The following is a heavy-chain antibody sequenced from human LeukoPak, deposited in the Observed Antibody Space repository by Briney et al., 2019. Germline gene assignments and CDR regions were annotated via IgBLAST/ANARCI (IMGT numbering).Heavy chain of an antibody. D-gene: IGHD3-22*01. CDR3: ARGTYYYDSSGYYPFDY. CDR1: GYTFTSYD. V-gene: IGHV1-8*01. Sequence: GASVKVSCKASGYTFTSYDINWVRQATGQGLEWMGWMNPNSGNTGYAQKFQGRVTMTRNTSISTAYMELSSLRSEDTAVYDCARGTYYYDSSGYYPFDYWGQGTLVTVSS. J-gene: IGHJ4*02. CDR2: MNPNSGNT.